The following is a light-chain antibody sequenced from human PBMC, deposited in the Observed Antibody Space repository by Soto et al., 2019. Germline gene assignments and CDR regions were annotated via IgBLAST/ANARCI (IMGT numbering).Light chain of an antibody. J-gene: IGKJ1*01. Sequence: EIVLTQSPGTLSLSPGERATLSCRASESVSDNYLAWYQQRSGQAPRLVIYGASSRASAVPDRFSGSGSGADFTLTISSLQPDDFATYYCHHYNSYSEAFGQGTKVDIK. CDR3: HHYNSYSEA. CDR2: GAS. CDR1: ESVSDNY. V-gene: IGKV3-20*01.